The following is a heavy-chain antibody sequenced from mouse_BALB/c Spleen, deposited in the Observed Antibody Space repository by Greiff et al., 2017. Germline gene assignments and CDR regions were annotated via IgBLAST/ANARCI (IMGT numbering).Heavy chain of an antibody. CDR3: ARVITHWYFDV. J-gene: IGHJ1*01. Sequence: VQLQQSGAELVKPGASVKLSCTASGFNIKDTYMHWVKQRPEQGLEWIGRIDPANGNTKYDPKFQGKATITADTSSNTAYLQLSSLTSEDTAVYYCARVITHWYFDVWGAGTTVTVSS. CDR1: GFNIKDTY. CDR2: IDPANGNT. D-gene: IGHD1-1*01. V-gene: IGHV14-3*02.